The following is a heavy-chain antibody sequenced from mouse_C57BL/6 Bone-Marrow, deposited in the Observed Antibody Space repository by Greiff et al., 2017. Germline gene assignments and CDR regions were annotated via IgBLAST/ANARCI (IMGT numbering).Heavy chain of an antibody. V-gene: IGHV2-2*01. CDR2: IWSGGST. CDR3: ARISLYYYGSSYPFYAMDY. Sequence: QVQLQQSGPGLVQPSQSLSITCTVSGFSLTSYGVHWVRQSPGKGLEWLGVIWSGGSTDYNAAFISRLSISKYNSKSQVFFKMNSLQADDTAIYYCARISLYYYGSSYPFYAMDYWGQGTSVTVSS. D-gene: IGHD1-1*01. CDR1: GFSLTSYG. J-gene: IGHJ4*01.